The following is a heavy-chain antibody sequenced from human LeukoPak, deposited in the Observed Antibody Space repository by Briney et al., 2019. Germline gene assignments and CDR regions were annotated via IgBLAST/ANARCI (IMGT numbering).Heavy chain of an antibody. J-gene: IGHJ4*02. D-gene: IGHD1/OR15-1a*01. CDR1: GFTFSSYG. Sequence: PGGSLRLSCAASGFTFSSYGMHWVRQAPGKGLEWVAFIRYDGSNKYYADSVKGRFTISRDNSKNTLYLQMNSLRAEDTAVYYCAKGRGQTRTGTMDYWGQGTLVTVSS. CDR2: IRYDGSNK. CDR3: AKGRGQTRTGTMDY. V-gene: IGHV3-30*02.